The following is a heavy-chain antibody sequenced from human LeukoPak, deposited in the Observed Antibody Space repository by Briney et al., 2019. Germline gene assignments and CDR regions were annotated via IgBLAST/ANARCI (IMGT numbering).Heavy chain of an antibody. J-gene: IGHJ4*02. V-gene: IGHV1-69*13. CDR2: IIPIFGTA. CDR1: GYIFSSYG. D-gene: IGHD5-18*01. Sequence: ASVKVSCKTSGYIFSSYGISWVRQAPGQGLEWMGGIIPIFGTANYAQKFQGRVTITADESTSTAYMELSSLRSEDTAVYYCARDPGYSYGSHSYFDYWGQGTLVTVSS. CDR3: ARDPGYSYGSHSYFDY.